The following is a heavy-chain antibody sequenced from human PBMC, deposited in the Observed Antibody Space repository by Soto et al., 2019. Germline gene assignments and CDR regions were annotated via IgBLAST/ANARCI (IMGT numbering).Heavy chain of an antibody. CDR3: ATDPYYYDSRGYPRLRSFGYFDY. V-gene: IGHV1-24*01. CDR2: FDPEDGET. D-gene: IGHD3-22*01. J-gene: IGHJ4*02. CDR1: GYTLTELS. Sequence: ASVKVSCKVSGYTLTELSMHWVRQAPGKGLEWMGGFDPEDGETIYAQKFQGRVTMTEDTSTDTAYMELSSLRSEDTAVYYCATDPYYYDSRGYPRLRSFGYFDYWGQGTLVTVSS.